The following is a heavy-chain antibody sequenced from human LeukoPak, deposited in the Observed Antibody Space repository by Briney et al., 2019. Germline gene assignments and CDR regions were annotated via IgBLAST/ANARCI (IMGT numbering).Heavy chain of an antibody. CDR2: IYSGGST. V-gene: IGHV3-53*01. CDR3: AKGGSYYDSTFDY. Sequence: GGSLRLSCAASGFTVSSNYMSWVRQAPGKGLEWVSVIYSGGSTYYADSVKGRFTISRDNSKNTLYLQMNSLRAEDTAVYYCAKGGSYYDSTFDYWGQGTLVTVSS. J-gene: IGHJ4*02. D-gene: IGHD3-22*01. CDR1: GFTVSSNY.